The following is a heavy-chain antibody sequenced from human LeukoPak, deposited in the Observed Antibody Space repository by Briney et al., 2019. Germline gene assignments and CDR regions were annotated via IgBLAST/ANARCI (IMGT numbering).Heavy chain of an antibody. D-gene: IGHD3-10*01. V-gene: IGHV5-51*01. CDR2: IYPGDSDT. CDR1: GYIFATYW. CDR3: ARHSGYYGSGSLYYYYYMDV. J-gene: IGHJ6*03. Sequence: GESLKISCKASGYIFATYWIGWVRQMPGKGLEWMGVIYPGDSDTRYSPSFQGQVTISADKSISTAYLQWSSLKASDTAMYYCARHSGYYGSGSLYYYYYMDVWGKGTTVTVSS.